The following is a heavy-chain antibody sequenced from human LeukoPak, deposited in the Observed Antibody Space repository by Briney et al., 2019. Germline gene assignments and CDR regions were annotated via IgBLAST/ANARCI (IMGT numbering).Heavy chain of an antibody. CDR1: GDSVSSNNAG. D-gene: IGHD6-19*01. CDR2: TYYRSKWYN. Sequence: SQTLSLTCAISGDSVSSNNAGWNWIRQSPSRGLEWLGRTYYRSKWYNDYALSVKSRITINPDTSKNQFSLQLNSVTPEDTAVYYCARARYSSAWYWFDPWGQGTLVTVSS. V-gene: IGHV6-1*01. J-gene: IGHJ5*02. CDR3: ARARYSSAWYWFDP.